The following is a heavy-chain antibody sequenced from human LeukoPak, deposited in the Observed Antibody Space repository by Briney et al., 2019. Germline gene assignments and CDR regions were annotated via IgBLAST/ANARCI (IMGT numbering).Heavy chain of an antibody. CDR3: ARHRRGDCTNGVCYTGGYYFDY. CDR1: GGSISTGSHH. D-gene: IGHD2-8*01. Sequence: SQTLSLTCTVSGGSISTGSHHWSWIRQPAGKGLEWIGRVYTSGSTNYNPSLKSRVTISVDTSKNQFSLKLSSVTAADTAVYYCARHRRGDCTNGVCYTGGYYFDYWGQGTLVTVSS. CDR2: VYTSGST. J-gene: IGHJ4*02. V-gene: IGHV4-61*02.